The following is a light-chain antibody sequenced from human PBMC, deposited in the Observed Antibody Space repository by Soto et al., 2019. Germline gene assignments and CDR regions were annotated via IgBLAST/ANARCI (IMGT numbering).Light chain of an antibody. CDR3: LSFNSSLSVV. Sequence: QSVLTQPPSVSGAPGQRVTISCTGSSSNIGAGYDVHWYQQLPGRAPKLLIYGNTNRPSGVPDRFSGSKSGTSASLAITGLQAEEEAEYYCLSFNSSLSVVFGGGTKLTVL. CDR2: GNT. CDR1: SSNIGAGYD. V-gene: IGLV1-40*01. J-gene: IGLJ2*01.